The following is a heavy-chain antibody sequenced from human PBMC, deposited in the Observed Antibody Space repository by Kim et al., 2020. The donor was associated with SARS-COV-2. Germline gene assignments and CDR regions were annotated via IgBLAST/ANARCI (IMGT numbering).Heavy chain of an antibody. CDR3: TRDPTRPYSSGWYYGGFWPAGYYGMDV. J-gene: IGHJ6*02. D-gene: IGHD6-19*01. CDR2: IRSKAYGGTT. V-gene: IGHV3-49*04. CDR1: GFTFGDYA. Sequence: GGSLRLSCTASGFTFGDYAMSWVRQAPGKGLEWVGFIRSKAYGGTTEYAASVKGRFTISRDDSKSIAYLQMNSLKTEDTAVYYCTRDPTRPYSSGWYYGGFWPAGYYGMDVWGQGTTVTVSS.